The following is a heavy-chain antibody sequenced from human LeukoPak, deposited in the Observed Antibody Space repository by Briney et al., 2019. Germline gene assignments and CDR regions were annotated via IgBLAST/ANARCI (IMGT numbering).Heavy chain of an antibody. CDR2: ISWNSGSI. J-gene: IGHJ5*02. Sequence: PGRSLRLSCAASGFTFDDYAMHWVRQAPGKGLEWVSGISWNSGSIGYADSVKGRFTISRDNAKNSLYLQMNSLRAEDTALYYCAKSGVSRYSYGFWSWFDPWGQGTLVTVSS. CDR3: AKSGVSRYSYGFWSWFDP. CDR1: GFTFDDYA. D-gene: IGHD5-18*01. V-gene: IGHV3-9*01.